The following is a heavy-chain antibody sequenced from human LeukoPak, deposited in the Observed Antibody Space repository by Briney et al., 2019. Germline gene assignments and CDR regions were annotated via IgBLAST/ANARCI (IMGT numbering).Heavy chain of an antibody. Sequence: GASVKVSCKASGYTFTGYYMHWVRQAPGQGLEWMGWISAYNGNTNYAQKLQGRVTMTTDTSTSTAYMELRSLRSDDTAVYYCARDYTEDSYYFDYWGQGTLVTVSS. CDR3: ARDYTEDSYYFDY. J-gene: IGHJ4*02. D-gene: IGHD2-2*02. CDR1: GYTFTGYY. CDR2: ISAYNGNT. V-gene: IGHV1-18*04.